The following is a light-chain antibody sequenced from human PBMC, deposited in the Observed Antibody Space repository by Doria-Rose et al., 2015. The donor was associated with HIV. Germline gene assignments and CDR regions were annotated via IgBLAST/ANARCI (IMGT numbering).Light chain of an antibody. CDR3: HQYGTSWT. J-gene: IGKJ1*01. Sequence: EIVLTQSPGTLSLSPGERATLSCRASQSFSSTYLAWYQQKPGQAPSLLIYDASTRATGIPDWFSASGSGTDFTLTINRLEPEDFALYYCHQYGTSWTFGQGTKVEI. V-gene: IGKV3-20*01. CDR1: QSFSSTY. CDR2: DAS.